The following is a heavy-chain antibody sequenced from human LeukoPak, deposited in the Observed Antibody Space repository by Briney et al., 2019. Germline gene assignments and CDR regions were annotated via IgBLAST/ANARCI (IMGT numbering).Heavy chain of an antibody. CDR2: ISSSSSSI. D-gene: IGHD2-15*01. V-gene: IGHV3-48*01. Sequence: GGSLRLSCAASGFIFGRDSMNWVRQAPGGGLEWISYISSSSSSIYYSDSVKGRFTISRDNAKNSLYLQMNSLRAEDTAVYYCARTGARGSYFDYWGQGTLVTVSS. CDR1: GFIFGRDS. CDR3: ARTGARGSYFDY. J-gene: IGHJ4*02.